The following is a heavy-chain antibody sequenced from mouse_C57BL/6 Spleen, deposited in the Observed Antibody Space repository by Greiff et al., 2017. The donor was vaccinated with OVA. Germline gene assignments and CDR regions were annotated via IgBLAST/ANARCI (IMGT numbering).Heavy chain of an antibody. Sequence: VQLQESGPGLVKPSQSLSLTCSVTGYSITSGYYWNWIRQFPGNKLEWMGYISYDGSNNYNPSLQNRISITRDTSKNQFFLKLNSVTTEDTATYYCANSPYYYGSSYYAMDYWGQGTSVTVSS. D-gene: IGHD1-1*01. V-gene: IGHV3-6*01. CDR1: GYSITSGYY. J-gene: IGHJ4*01. CDR2: ISYDGSN. CDR3: ANSPYYYGSSYYAMDY.